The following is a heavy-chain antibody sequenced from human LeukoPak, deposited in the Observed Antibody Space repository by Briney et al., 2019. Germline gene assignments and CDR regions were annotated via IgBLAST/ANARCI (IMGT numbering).Heavy chain of an antibody. CDR1: GYTFTSYG. V-gene: IGHV1-69*13. Sequence: SVKVSCKASGYTFTSYGISWVRQAPGQGLEWMGGIIPIFGTANYAQKFQGRVTITADESTSTAYMELNSLRSEDTAVYYCARGGPNSGSFPFNYWGQGTLVTVSS. CDR2: IIPIFGTA. CDR3: ARGGPNSGSFPFNY. J-gene: IGHJ4*02. D-gene: IGHD1-26*01.